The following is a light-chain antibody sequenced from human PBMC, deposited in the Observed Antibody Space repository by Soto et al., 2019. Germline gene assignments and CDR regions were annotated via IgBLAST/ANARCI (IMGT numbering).Light chain of an antibody. CDR3: QPRRNGPLT. Sequence: EIVLTQSPATLSLSPGERATLSCRASQSVTTYLAWYQQKPGQAPRLLIYDAFNRATGIPARFSGSGSGTDFSLTISSLEPEDFAVYYCQPRRNGPLTLGGGTKGDIK. CDR2: DAF. J-gene: IGKJ4*01. V-gene: IGKV3-11*01. CDR1: QSVTTY.